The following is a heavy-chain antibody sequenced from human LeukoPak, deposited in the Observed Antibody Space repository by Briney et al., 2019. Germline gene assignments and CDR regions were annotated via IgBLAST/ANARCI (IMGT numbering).Heavy chain of an antibody. J-gene: IGHJ4*02. Sequence: GGSLRLSCAASGFSFSGDYIHWVRQAPGKGLEYVSAISGNGVTTHYTNSVKGRFTISRDNSKNTVYLQMGSLSTEDTAVYYCARASGSYQVFDYWGQGTLVTVSS. CDR3: ARASGSYQVFDY. CDR1: GFSFSGDY. D-gene: IGHD1-26*01. CDR2: ISGNGVTT. V-gene: IGHV3-64*01.